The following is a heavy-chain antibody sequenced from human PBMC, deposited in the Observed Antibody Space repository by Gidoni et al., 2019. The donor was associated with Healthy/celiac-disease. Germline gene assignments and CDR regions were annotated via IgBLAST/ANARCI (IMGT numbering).Heavy chain of an antibody. CDR1: GYTFTGYY. D-gene: IGHD3-22*01. CDR3: ARSLYYYDSSGYYLDAFDI. V-gene: IGHV1-2*02. Sequence: QVQLVQSGAEVKKPGASVKVSCKASGYTFTGYYMHWVRQAPGQGLAWMGWFNPNSSGTNYAQKFQGRVTMTRDTSNSTAYMELSRLRSDDTAVYYCARSLYYYDSSGYYLDAFDIWGQGTMVTVSS. CDR2: FNPNSSGT. J-gene: IGHJ3*02.